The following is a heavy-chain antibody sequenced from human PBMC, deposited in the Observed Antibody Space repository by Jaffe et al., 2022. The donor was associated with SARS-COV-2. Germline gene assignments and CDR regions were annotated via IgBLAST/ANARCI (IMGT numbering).Heavy chain of an antibody. D-gene: IGHD3-22*01. CDR1: GFTFRSHA. CDR2: IIYDGSHK. Sequence: QVQLVESGGGVVQPGRSLRLSCAASGFTFRSHAMHWVRQAPGKGLEWVAVIIYDGSHKNHADSVKGRFTVSRDNSRDTLYLQMNSLRTEDTAVYYCARNYYDSSGYYTYYYYMDVWGKGTTVTVSS. J-gene: IGHJ6*03. V-gene: IGHV3-30*04. CDR3: ARNYYDSSGYYTYYYYMDV.